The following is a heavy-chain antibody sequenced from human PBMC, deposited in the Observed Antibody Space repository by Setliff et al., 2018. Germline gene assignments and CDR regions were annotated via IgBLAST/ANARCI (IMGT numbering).Heavy chain of an antibody. D-gene: IGHD3-16*01. CDR2: ISGSGGST. CDR3: ARDGGEY. J-gene: IGHJ4*02. Sequence: GGSLRLSCAASGFTFSSYAMTWVRQAPGKGLEWVSAISGSGGSTYYADSVRGRFTISREPSKDTLSLQMDSLRVEDTAVYYCARDGGEYWGQGTLVTVSS. V-gene: IGHV3-23*01. CDR1: GFTFSSYA.